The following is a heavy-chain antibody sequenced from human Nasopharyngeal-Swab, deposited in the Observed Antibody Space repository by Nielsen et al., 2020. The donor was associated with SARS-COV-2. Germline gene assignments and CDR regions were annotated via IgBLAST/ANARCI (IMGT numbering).Heavy chain of an antibody. CDR2: VFYSGTT. Sequence: SETLSLTCSVSGGSISSYYWSWSRQRPGKGLEWLGYVFYSGTTNYNPSLKSRVSISVDTSKNHFSLKLRSMTAADTAVYFCARSGYSYGLPVGYFGHWGQGILVTVSS. D-gene: IGHD5-18*01. CDR1: GGSISSYY. V-gene: IGHV4-59*01. CDR3: ARSGYSYGLPVGYFGH. J-gene: IGHJ4*02.